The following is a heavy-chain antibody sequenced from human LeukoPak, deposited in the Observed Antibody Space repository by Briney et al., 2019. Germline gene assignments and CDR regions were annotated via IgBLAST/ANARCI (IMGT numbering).Heavy chain of an antibody. V-gene: IGHV3-53*01. CDR1: GFTVSGDF. CDR3: AKEYSVRNQFDY. CDR2: IYSDGST. D-gene: IGHD1-14*01. Sequence: GGSLRLSCAASGFTVSGDFMSWVRQAPGKGLEWVSVIYSDGSTYYADSVKGRFTISRDNSKNTLYLQMYGLRAEDTAVYYCAKEYSVRNQFDYWGQGTLVAVSS. J-gene: IGHJ4*02.